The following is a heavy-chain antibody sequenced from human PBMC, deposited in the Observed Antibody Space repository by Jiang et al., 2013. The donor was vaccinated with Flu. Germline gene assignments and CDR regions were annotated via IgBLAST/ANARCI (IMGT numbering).Heavy chain of an antibody. CDR2: ISGSGGST. D-gene: IGHD3-3*01. CDR3: AKDRKGNYDFWSGYYTGYGMDV. CDR1: GFTFSSYA. V-gene: IGHV3-23*01. J-gene: IGHJ6*02. Sequence: QLLESGGGLVQPGGSLRLSCAASGFTFSSYAMSWVRQAPGKGLEWVSAISGSGGSTYYADSVKGRFTISRDNSKNTLYLQMNSLRAEDTAVYYCAKDRKGNYDFWSGYYTGYGMDVWGQGTTVTVSS.